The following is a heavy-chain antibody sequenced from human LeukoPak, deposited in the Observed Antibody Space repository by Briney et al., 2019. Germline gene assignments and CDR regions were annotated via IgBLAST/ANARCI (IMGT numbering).Heavy chain of an antibody. CDR1: GDSISSYY. CDR3: TRDRRAAGSIFDY. V-gene: IGHV4-59*01. J-gene: IGHJ4*02. CDR2: IYYSGSP. Sequence: SETLSLTCSVSGDSISSYYWSWIRKPPGKGLEWIGNIYYSGSPNYNPSLKSRVTIPLDTSENQFSLRLSSVTAADTAVYYCTRDRRAAGSIFDYWGQGTLVTVSS. D-gene: IGHD6-13*01.